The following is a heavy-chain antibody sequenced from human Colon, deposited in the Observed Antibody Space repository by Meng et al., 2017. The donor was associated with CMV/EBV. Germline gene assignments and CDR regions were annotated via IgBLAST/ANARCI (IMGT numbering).Heavy chain of an antibody. CDR3: STGFF. J-gene: IGHJ4*02. Sequence: GESLKISCAASGFGFKTAWMTWVRQSPGKGWEWVGHVKTEAEGVTTDYAAPVEDRFTISRDDSNSMVYLQMHSLKTDDTAVYYCSTGFFWGQGTLVTVSS. CDR1: GFGFKTAW. V-gene: IGHV3-15*01. CDR2: VKTEAEGVTT.